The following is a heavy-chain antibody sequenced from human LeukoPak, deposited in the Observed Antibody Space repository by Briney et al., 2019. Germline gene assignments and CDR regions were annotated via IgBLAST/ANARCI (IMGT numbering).Heavy chain of an antibody. V-gene: IGHV4-38-2*01. CDR2: IHHSGAT. D-gene: IGHD6-6*01. CDR3: ARWSGGVTARNYYYYMDV. Sequence: SETLSLTCSVSGHSIINSFYWAWIRQSPGKGLEWIGSIHHSGATYYNASLKSRVTISLDTSKNQFSLNLKAVTAADTAVYYCARWSGGVTARNYYYYMDVWGEGTTVTVSS. CDR1: GHSIINSFY. J-gene: IGHJ6*03.